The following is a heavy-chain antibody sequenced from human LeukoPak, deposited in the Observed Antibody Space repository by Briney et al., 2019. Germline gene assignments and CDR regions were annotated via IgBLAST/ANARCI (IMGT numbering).Heavy chain of an antibody. V-gene: IGHV3-74*01. Sequence: GGSLRLSCAASGFTFSSYWMHWVRQAPGKGLEWVSRTNSDGSSTDYADSVKGRLTISRDNAKNTLYLQMNSLRAEDTAVYYCARDRPSGGWYDFDYWGQGTLVTVSS. CDR3: ARDRPSGGWYDFDY. CDR1: GFTFSSYW. J-gene: IGHJ4*02. CDR2: TNSDGSST. D-gene: IGHD6-19*01.